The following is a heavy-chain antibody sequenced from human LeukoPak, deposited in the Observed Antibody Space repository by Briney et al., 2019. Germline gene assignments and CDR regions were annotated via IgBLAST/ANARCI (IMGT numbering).Heavy chain of an antibody. CDR1: EFTFSSYS. D-gene: IGHD5-24*01. V-gene: IGHV3-21*01. Sequence: GGSLRLSCAASEFTFSSYSMNWVRQAPGKGLEWVSSIRSSSSYIYYADSVKGRFTISRDNAKNSLYLQMNSLRAEDTAVYYCARVGEGYYPRYWGQGTLVTVSS. J-gene: IGHJ4*02. CDR2: IRSSSSYI. CDR3: ARVGEGYYPRY.